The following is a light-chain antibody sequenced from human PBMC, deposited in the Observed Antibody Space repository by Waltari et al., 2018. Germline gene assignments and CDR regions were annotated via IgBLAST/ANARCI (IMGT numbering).Light chain of an antibody. V-gene: IGKV2-30*01. CDR2: KVS. CDR1: QSLVYSDGNHY. Sequence: DVVLPQSPLSLPVTLGQPASISCRYRQSLVYSDGNHYLNWFQQRPGQSPRRLNYKVSNRDSGVPDRFSGSGSGTDFTLKISRVEAEDVGVYYCMQGTHWPPWTFGQGTKVEIK. CDR3: MQGTHWPPWT. J-gene: IGKJ1*01.